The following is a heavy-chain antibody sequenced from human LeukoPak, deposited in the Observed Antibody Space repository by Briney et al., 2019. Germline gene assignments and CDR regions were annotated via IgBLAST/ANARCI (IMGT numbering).Heavy chain of an antibody. Sequence: SETLSLTCTVSGGSLNGYYWGWIRQPPGKGLECIGYIHSSDGTAHNASLKSRLTISLDTSKNLFSLTLSSVTAADTAVYYCARHVYGEGMVVWGKGTTVTVSS. CDR1: GGSLNGYY. D-gene: IGHD4-17*01. CDR3: ARHVYGEGMVV. CDR2: IHSSDGT. V-gene: IGHV4-59*08. J-gene: IGHJ6*04.